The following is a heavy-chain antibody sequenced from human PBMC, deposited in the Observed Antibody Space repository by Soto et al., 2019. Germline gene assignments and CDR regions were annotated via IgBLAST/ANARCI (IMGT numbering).Heavy chain of an antibody. CDR1: GGTFSSYA. D-gene: IGHD5-18*01. CDR3: ARVGYTAMVTTYYYGMDV. CDR2: IIPIFGTA. Sequence: QVQLVQSGAEVKKPGSSVKVSCKASGGTFSSYAISWVRQAPGQGLEWMGGIIPIFGTANYAQKFQGRVTITADKSTSTAYMAVSSLRSEDTAVYYCARVGYTAMVTTYYYGMDVWGQGTTVTVSS. V-gene: IGHV1-69*06. J-gene: IGHJ6*02.